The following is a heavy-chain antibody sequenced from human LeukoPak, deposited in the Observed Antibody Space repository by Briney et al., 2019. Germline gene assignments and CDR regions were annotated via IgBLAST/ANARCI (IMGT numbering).Heavy chain of an antibody. J-gene: IGHJ4*02. Sequence: GGSLRLSCAASGFVFSSYEMNWVRQAPGKGLQWVSYISTSGTTIHYADSVKGRFTISRDNAKNSLYLQMNSLRAEDTALYYCARGPETGNFDYWGQGTLVTVSS. D-gene: IGHD1-1*01. CDR2: ISTSGTTI. V-gene: IGHV3-48*03. CDR1: GFVFSSYE. CDR3: ARGPETGNFDY.